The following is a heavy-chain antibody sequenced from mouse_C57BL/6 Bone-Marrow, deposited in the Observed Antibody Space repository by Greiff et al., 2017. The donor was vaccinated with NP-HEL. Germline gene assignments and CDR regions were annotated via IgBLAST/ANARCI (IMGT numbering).Heavy chain of an antibody. Sequence: EVQGVESGGGLVKPGGSLKLSCAASGFTFSSYAMSWVRQTPEKRLEWVATISDGGSYTYYPDNVKGRFTISRDNAKNNLYLQMSHLKSEDTAMYYCANTKAYWGQGTLVTVSA. CDR2: ISDGGSYT. CDR3: ANTKAY. CDR1: GFTFSSYA. V-gene: IGHV5-4*01. J-gene: IGHJ3*01.